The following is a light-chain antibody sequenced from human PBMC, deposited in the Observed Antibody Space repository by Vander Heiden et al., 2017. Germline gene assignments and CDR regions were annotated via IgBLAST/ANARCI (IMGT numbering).Light chain of an antibody. V-gene: IGLV1-51*02. Sequence: QSVLTQPPSVSAAPGQKVTISCSGSSSNIGNNYVSWYQQLPGTAPKLLIYESNKRPSGIPDRLSGSKSGTSATLGITGLQTGDEADYYCGTWDSSLSAVVFGGGTKLTVL. J-gene: IGLJ2*01. CDR2: ESN. CDR3: GTWDSSLSAVV. CDR1: SSNIGNNY.